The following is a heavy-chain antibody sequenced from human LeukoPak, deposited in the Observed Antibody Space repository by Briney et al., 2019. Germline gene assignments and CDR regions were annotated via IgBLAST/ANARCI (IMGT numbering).Heavy chain of an antibody. CDR1: GFTFSSYG. J-gene: IGHJ3*02. Sequence: PGGSLRLSCAASGFTFSSYGMHWVRQAPGKGLEWVAVIWYDGSNKYYADSVKGRFTISRDNSKNTLYLQMNSLRAEDTAVYYCARDEGFGERFYAFDIWGQGTMVTVSS. CDR3: ARDEGFGERFYAFDI. V-gene: IGHV3-33*01. CDR2: IWYDGSNK. D-gene: IGHD3-10*01.